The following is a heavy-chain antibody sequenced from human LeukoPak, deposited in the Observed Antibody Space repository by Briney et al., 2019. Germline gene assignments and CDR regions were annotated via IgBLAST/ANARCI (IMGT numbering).Heavy chain of an antibody. V-gene: IGHV3-74*01. CDR1: GFTFNNYW. J-gene: IGHJ4*02. Sequence: GGSLRLSCAASGFTFNNYWMYSVRQAPGKGLVWVSRINGDGSSTIYADSVKGRFTISRDNAKNTLYLQMNSLRAEDTAMYYCAIDSSRFPVFWGQGTLVTVSS. CDR2: INGDGSST. CDR3: AIDSSRFPVF.